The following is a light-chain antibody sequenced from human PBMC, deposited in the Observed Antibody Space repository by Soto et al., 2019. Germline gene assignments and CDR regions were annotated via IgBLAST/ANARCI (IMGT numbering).Light chain of an antibody. CDR1: SSDVGGHKY. V-gene: IGLV2-14*01. CDR2: EVS. Sequence: QSALTQPPSASGSPGRSVTISCTGTSSDVGGHKYVSWYQQHPDKAPKVLIFEVSNRPSGISNRFSGSKSGNTASLTISGLQAEDEADYYCSSYTSNSTSVVFGGGTKLTVL. CDR3: SSYTSNSTSVV. J-gene: IGLJ2*01.